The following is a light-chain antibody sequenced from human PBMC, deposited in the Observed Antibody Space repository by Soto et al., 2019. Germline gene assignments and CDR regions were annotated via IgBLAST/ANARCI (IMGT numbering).Light chain of an antibody. CDR3: QQYGSSGT. J-gene: IGKJ1*01. Sequence: EIVLTQSPGTLSLSPGERATLSCRASQNLSSSYLAWYQQKPGQAPRLLIYGASSRATGIPDKFSGSGSGTDFTLTISRLEPEDFAVYYCQQYGSSGTFGQGTKVDIK. V-gene: IGKV3-20*01. CDR2: GAS. CDR1: QNLSSSY.